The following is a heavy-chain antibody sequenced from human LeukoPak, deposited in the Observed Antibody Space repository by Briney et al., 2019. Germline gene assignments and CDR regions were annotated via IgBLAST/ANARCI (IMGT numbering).Heavy chain of an antibody. J-gene: IGHJ6*04. V-gene: IGHV3-53*01. D-gene: IGHD3-22*01. CDR1: GFIVSSNY. CDR3: AGGPTMKMDV. CDR2: IYSGGST. Sequence: GGSLRLSCAASGFIVSSNYMSWVRQAPGKGLEWVSIIYSGGSTYYADSVKGRFTISRDNSKNTLYLQMNSVRAEDTAVYYCAGGPTMKMDVWGKGTTVTVSS.